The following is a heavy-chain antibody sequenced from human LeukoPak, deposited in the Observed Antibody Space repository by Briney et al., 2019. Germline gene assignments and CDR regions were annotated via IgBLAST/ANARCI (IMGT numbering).Heavy chain of an antibody. CDR3: ASGGGYGPYFDY. J-gene: IGHJ4*02. V-gene: IGHV4-59*01. Sequence: PAETLSLTCTVSGGSIISYDWSWIGQPPGKGLEWIGDIYYSRSTNYNPSVKSRVPISVDTYKNQFSVKLSSVTAADTPVYYCASGGGYGPYFDYWGQGTLVTVSS. CDR2: IYYSRST. D-gene: IGHD5-12*01. CDR1: GGSIISYD.